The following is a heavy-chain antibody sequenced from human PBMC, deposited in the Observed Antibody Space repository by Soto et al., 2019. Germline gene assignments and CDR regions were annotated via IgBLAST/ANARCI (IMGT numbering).Heavy chain of an antibody. CDR1: GGSFSGYY. D-gene: IGHD2-2*01. J-gene: IGHJ4*02. CDR3: ARGRLLYCSSTSCYAGPIDY. CDR2: INHSGST. V-gene: IGHV4-34*01. Sequence: SETLSLTCAVYGGSFSGYYWSWIRQPPGKGLEWIGEINHSGSTNYNPSLKSRVTISVDTSKNQFSLKLSSVTAADTAVYYCARGRLLYCSSTSCYAGPIDYWGQGTLVTVSS.